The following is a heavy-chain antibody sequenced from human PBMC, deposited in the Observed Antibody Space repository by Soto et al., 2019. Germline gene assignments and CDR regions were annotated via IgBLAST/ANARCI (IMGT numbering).Heavy chain of an antibody. V-gene: IGHV3-48*03. CDR3: ARETTGMDV. CDR2: ISSSGSAI. CDR1: GFTFSSYE. J-gene: IGHJ6*02. D-gene: IGHD1-1*01. Sequence: SGGSLRLSCAASGFTFSSYEMNWVRQAPGKGLEWVSYISSSGSAIYYADSVKGRFTISRDNAKNSLYLQMNSLRAEDTAFYYCARETTGMDVWGQGTTVTVSS.